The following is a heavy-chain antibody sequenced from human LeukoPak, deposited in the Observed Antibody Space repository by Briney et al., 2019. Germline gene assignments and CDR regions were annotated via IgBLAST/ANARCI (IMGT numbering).Heavy chain of an antibody. J-gene: IGHJ3*02. CDR3: ARALVTFGGVIVPGAFDI. CDR2: IYYSGST. D-gene: IGHD3-16*02. CDR1: GGSISSSSYY. Sequence: SETLSLTCTVSGGSISSSSYYWGWIRQPPGKGLEWIGSIYYSGSTYYNPSLKSRVTISVDRSKNQFSLKLSSVTAADTAVYYCARALVTFGGVIVPGAFDIWGQGTMVTVSS. V-gene: IGHV4-39*07.